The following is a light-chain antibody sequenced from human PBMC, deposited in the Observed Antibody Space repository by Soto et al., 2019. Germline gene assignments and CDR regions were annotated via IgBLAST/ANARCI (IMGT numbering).Light chain of an antibody. V-gene: IGLV2-14*01. CDR3: SSYTSSSTPCV. J-gene: IGLJ1*01. CDR2: DVS. Sequence: QSAQTQPASVSGSPGQSITISCTGTSSDVGGYNYVSWYQQHPGKAPKLMIYDVSNRPSGVSNRFSGSKSGNTASLTISGLQAEDEADYYCSSYTSSSTPCVFGTGTKVTVL. CDR1: SSDVGGYNY.